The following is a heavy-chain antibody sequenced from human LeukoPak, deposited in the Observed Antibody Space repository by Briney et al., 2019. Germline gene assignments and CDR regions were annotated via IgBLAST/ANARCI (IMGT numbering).Heavy chain of an antibody. D-gene: IGHD3-16*02. Sequence: PSETLSLTCAVYGASFSDYYWSWIRQPPGKGLEWIGEINHSGSTNYNPSLKSRVTISVDTSKNQFSLKLSSVTAADTAVYYCARGRGITFGGVIVHYYYYGMDVWGQGTTVTVSS. V-gene: IGHV4-34*01. CDR3: ARGRGITFGGVIVHYYYYGMDV. CDR1: GASFSDYY. J-gene: IGHJ6*02. CDR2: INHSGST.